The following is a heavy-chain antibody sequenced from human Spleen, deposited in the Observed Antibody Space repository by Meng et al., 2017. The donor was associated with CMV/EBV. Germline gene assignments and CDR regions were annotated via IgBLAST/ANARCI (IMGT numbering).Heavy chain of an antibody. V-gene: IGHV3-23*01. CDR3: AKDLNYGGISGLDY. J-gene: IGHJ4*02. D-gene: IGHD2-21*01. CDR1: GFRFSGYT. Sequence: CTDSGFRFSGYTMTWVRQAPGGGLEWVSTLTSGGGAFYADSVKGRFTISRDNSKNTLYLQMNSLRAEDTALFYCAKDLNYGGISGLDYWGQGTLVTVSS. CDR2: LTSGGGA.